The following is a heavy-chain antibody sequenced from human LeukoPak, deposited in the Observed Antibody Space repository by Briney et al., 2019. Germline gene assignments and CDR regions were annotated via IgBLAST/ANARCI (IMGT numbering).Heavy chain of an antibody. CDR1: GGSISSSSYY. J-gene: IGHJ5*02. CDR2: IYYSGST. CDR3: ARDRRVAVAGTDWFDP. Sequence: PSETLSLTCTVSGGSISSSSYYWGWIRQPPGKGLEWIGSIYYSGSTYYNPSLKSRVTISVDTSKNQFSLKLSSVTATDTAVYYCARDRRVAVAGTDWFDPWGQGTLVTVSS. V-gene: IGHV4-39*07. D-gene: IGHD6-19*01.